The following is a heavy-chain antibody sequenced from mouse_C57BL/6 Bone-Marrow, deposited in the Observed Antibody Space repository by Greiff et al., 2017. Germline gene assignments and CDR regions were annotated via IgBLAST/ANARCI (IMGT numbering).Heavy chain of an antibody. CDR3: ARHDPFDY. CDR1: GFTFSSYT. CDR2: ISGGGGNT. Sequence: EVNVVESGGGLVKPGGSLKLSCAASGFTFSSYTMSWVRQTPEKRLEWVATISGGGGNTYYPDSVKGRFTISRDNAKNTLYLQMSSLRSEDTALYYCARHDPFDYWGQGTTLTVSS. V-gene: IGHV5-9*01. J-gene: IGHJ2*01.